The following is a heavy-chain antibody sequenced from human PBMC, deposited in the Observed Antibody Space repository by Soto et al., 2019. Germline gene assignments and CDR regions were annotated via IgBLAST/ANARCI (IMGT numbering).Heavy chain of an antibody. Sequence: PGESLKLSCKGSGYSFTSYWIGWVRQMPGKGLEWMGIIYPGDSDTRYSPSFQGQVTISADKSISTAYLQWSSLKASDTAMYYWARGEEYRSLFPRNWFDPGGQGTLVTVAS. J-gene: IGHJ5*02. CDR3: ARGEEYRSLFPRNWFDP. V-gene: IGHV5-51*01. CDR1: GYSFTSYW. CDR2: IYPGDSDT. D-gene: IGHD6-6*01.